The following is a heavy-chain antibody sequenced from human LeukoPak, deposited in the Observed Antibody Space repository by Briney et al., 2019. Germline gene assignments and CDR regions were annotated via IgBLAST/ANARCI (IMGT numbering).Heavy chain of an antibody. CDR3: ARVNYYGSGSPYYYYGMDV. V-gene: IGHV3-21*01. Sequence: GGSLRLSCAASGFTFSSYSMNWVRQAPGKGLEWVSSIRSSSSYIYYADSVKGRFTISRDNAKNSLYLQMNSLRAEDTAVYYCARVNYYGSGSPYYYYGMDVWGQGTTVTVSS. CDR2: IRSSSSYI. D-gene: IGHD3-10*01. CDR1: GFTFSSYS. J-gene: IGHJ6*02.